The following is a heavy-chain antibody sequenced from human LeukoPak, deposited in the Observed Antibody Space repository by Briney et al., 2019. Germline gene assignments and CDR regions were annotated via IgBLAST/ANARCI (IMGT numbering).Heavy chain of an antibody. CDR1: GGSISSYY. J-gene: IGHJ5*02. CDR2: IYTSGST. D-gene: IGHD3-10*01. V-gene: IGHV4-4*07. CDR3: ARRIWFGELSSGGFDP. Sequence: SETLSLTCTVSGGSISSYYWSWIRQPAGKGLEWIGRIYTSGSTNYNPSLKSRVTMSVVTSKNQFSLKLSSVTAADTAVYYCARRIWFGELSSGGFDPWGQGTLVTVSS.